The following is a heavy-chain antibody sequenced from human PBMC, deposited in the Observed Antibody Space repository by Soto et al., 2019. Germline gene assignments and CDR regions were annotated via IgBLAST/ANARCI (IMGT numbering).Heavy chain of an antibody. Sequence: PGGSLRLSCAASGFTLDDYAMHWVRQAPGKGLEWVSGISWNSGSIGYADSVKGRFTISRDNAKNSLYLQMNSLRAEDTALYYCAKDLVGATAFNAFDIWGQGTMVTVS. J-gene: IGHJ3*02. CDR1: GFTLDDYA. CDR2: ISWNSGSI. CDR3: AKDLVGATAFNAFDI. D-gene: IGHD1-26*01. V-gene: IGHV3-9*01.